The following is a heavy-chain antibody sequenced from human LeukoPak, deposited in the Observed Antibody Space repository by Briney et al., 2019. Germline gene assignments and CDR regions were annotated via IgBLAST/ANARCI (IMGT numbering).Heavy chain of an antibody. J-gene: IGHJ6*03. CDR3: ARDVTIFGVVDYYYYYMDV. Sequence: ASVKVSCEASGYTFTSYGISWVRQAPGQGLEWMGWISAYNGNTNYAQKLQGRVTMTTDTSTSTAYMELRSLRSDDTAVYYCARDVTIFGVVDYYYYYMDVWGKGTTVTVSS. V-gene: IGHV1-18*01. D-gene: IGHD3-3*01. CDR2: ISAYNGNT. CDR1: GYTFTSYG.